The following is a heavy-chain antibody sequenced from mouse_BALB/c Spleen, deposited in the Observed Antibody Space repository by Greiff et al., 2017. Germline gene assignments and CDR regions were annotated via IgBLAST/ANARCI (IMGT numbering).Heavy chain of an antibody. D-gene: IGHD2-10*02. CDR1: GFTFSSYA. CDR3: ARQYGGFDY. J-gene: IGHJ2*01. CDR2: ISSGGSYT. V-gene: IGHV5-9-3*01. Sequence: DVHLVESGGGLVKPGGSLKLSCAASGFTFSSYAMSWVRQTPEKRLEWVATISSGGSYTYYPDSVKGRFTISRDNAKNTLYLQMSSLRSEDTAMYYCARQYGGFDYWGQGTTLTVSS.